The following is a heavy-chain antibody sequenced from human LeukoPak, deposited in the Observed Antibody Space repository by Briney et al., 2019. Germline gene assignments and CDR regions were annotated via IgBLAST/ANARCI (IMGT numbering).Heavy chain of an antibody. V-gene: IGHV4-34*01. D-gene: IGHD6-19*01. CDR2: INHSGST. CDR1: GGSFSGYY. Sequence: SETLSLTCAVYGGSFSGYYWSWIRQPPGKGLEWIGEINHSGSTNYNPSLKSRVTISVDTSKNQFSLKLSSVTAADTAVYYCASFNGRCSSGWFYWGQGTLVTVSS. J-gene: IGHJ4*02. CDR3: ASFNGRCSSGWFY.